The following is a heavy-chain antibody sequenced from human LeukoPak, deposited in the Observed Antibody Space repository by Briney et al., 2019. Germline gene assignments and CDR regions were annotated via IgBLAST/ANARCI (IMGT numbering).Heavy chain of an antibody. CDR1: GYTFTSYD. J-gene: IGHJ4*02. V-gene: IGHV1-8*01. D-gene: IGHD6-19*01. CDR2: MSPNSGNT. Sequence: ASVKVSCKASGYTFTSYDINWVRQATGQGLEWMGWMSPNSGNTGYAQKFQGRVTMTRNTSISTAYMELSSLRSEDTAVYYCARGRRRSSGWTAGVGYWGQGTLVTVSS. CDR3: ARGRRRSSGWTAGVGY.